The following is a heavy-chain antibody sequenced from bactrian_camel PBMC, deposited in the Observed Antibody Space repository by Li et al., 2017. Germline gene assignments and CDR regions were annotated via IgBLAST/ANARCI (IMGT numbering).Heavy chain of an antibody. V-gene: IGHV3S53*01. Sequence: HVQLVESGGDSVQAGGSLRLSCAASGGNYVTRCMGWIRQVSGKEREGVASIDSDGETTYEDSVKGRFIISRDNAKNSVYLQMNSLKLEDTAMIYCAADVGPYCSGSYLARRANFEGQGTQVTVS. CDR1: GGNYVTRC. J-gene: IGHJ4*01. CDR2: IDSDGET. D-gene: IGHD2*01.